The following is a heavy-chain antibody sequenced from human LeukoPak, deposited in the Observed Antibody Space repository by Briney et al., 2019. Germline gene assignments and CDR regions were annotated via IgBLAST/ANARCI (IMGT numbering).Heavy chain of an antibody. CDR2: IKEDGSEK. Sequence: GGSLRLSCAASGFTFSAYWMTWVRQAPGKGLEWVANIKEDGSEKYYVDSVKGRFTISRDNAKNSLYLQMNSLRAEDTAVYYCARALCIWGGDCHYFDYWGQGTLVTVSS. CDR3: ARALCIWGGDCHYFDY. J-gene: IGHJ4*02. CDR1: GFTFSAYW. V-gene: IGHV3-7*01. D-gene: IGHD2-21*01.